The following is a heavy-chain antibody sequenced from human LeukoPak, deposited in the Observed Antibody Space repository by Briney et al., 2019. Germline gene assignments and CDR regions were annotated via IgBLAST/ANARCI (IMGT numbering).Heavy chain of an antibody. V-gene: IGHV3-33*01. Sequence: PPGGSLRLSCAASGFTFSSYGMHWVRQAPGKGLEWVAVIWYDGSNKYYADSVKGRFTISRDNSKNTLYLQMNSLRAEDTAVYYCARDRNYDFWTGGMDVWGQGTTVTVSS. CDR3: ARDRNYDFWTGGMDV. CDR1: GFTFSSYG. CDR2: IWYDGSNK. D-gene: IGHD3-3*01. J-gene: IGHJ6*02.